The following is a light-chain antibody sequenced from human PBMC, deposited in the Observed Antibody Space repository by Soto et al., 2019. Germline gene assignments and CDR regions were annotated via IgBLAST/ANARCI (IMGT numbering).Light chain of an antibody. CDR3: QQYNSYPIT. J-gene: IGKJ5*01. Sequence: IHMTQSPSTLSGSVGDRVTITFRASQSISSWLAWYQQKPGKAPKLLIYKASSLESGVPSRFSGSGSGTEFTLTISSLQPDDFATYYCQQYNSYPITFGQGTLLEIK. CDR1: QSISSW. CDR2: KAS. V-gene: IGKV1-5*03.